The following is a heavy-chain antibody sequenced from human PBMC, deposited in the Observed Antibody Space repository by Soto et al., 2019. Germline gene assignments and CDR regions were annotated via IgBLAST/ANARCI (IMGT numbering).Heavy chain of an antibody. CDR3: ASDYSNYDYYYYGMDV. J-gene: IGHJ6*02. Sequence: ASVKVSCKASGYTFTSYAMHWVRQAPGQRLEWMGWINAGNGNTKYSQKFQGRVTITTDTSASTAYMELRSLRSDDTAVYYCASDYSNYDYYYYGMDVWGQGTTVTVSS. D-gene: IGHD4-4*01. CDR2: INAGNGNT. CDR1: GYTFTSYA. V-gene: IGHV1-3*01.